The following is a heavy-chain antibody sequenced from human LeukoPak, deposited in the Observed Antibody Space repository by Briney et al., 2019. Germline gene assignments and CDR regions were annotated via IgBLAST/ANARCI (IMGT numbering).Heavy chain of an antibody. CDR1: GFTFSKYG. CDR2: IRYDGSKK. V-gene: IGHV3-33*01. CDR3: ARTGDTESFDY. J-gene: IGHJ4*02. Sequence: PGGSLEVSCAASGFTFSKYGMHWVRQAPGKGLEWVALIRYDGSKKDYADSVKGRFTISRDNSKNTLHLQMNSLRAEDTAVYYCARTGDTESFDYWGQGALVTVSS. D-gene: IGHD5-18*01.